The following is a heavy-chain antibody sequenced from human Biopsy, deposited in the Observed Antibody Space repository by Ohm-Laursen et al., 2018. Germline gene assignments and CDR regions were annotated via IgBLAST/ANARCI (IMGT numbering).Heavy chain of an antibody. J-gene: IGHJ4*02. CDR3: ARMPHFDY. Sequence: SQTLSLTCAVSRDSISNYHWSWIRKSPGKGLEWLAYISYTGGITSNPSLDGRATMSLDTSKNQFSLRLIYVTAADTAVYYCARMPHFDYWGQGILVTVSS. V-gene: IGHV4-59*01. D-gene: IGHD2-2*01. CDR2: ISYTGGI. CDR1: RDSISNYH.